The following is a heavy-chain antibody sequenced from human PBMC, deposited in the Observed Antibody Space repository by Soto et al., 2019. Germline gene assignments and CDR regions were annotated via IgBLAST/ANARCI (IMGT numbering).Heavy chain of an antibody. D-gene: IGHD3-9*01. J-gene: IGHJ3*02. CDR2: INHSGST. V-gene: IGHV4-34*01. Sequence: QVQLQQWGAGLLKPSETLSLTCAVYGGSFSGYYWSSIRQPPGKGLEWIGEINHSGSTNYNPSLKSRVTISVDTSKNQFSLKLSSVTAADTAVYYCASPSQRGEYYDILTGSGAFDIWGQGTMVTVSS. CDR3: ASPSQRGEYYDILTGSGAFDI. CDR1: GGSFSGYY.